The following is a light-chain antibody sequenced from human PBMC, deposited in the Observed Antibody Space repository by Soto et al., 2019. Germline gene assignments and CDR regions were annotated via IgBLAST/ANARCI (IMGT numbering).Light chain of an antibody. V-gene: IGKV3-20*01. CDR1: QSVSSSY. CDR2: GAS. J-gene: IGKJ1*01. Sequence: EIVLTQSPGTLSLSPGERATLSCRASQSVSSSYLAWYQQKPGQAPRLLIYGASSRATGIPDRCSGSGSGTDFTLTISRLEPEDFAVYYCHQYGGSPRTLGQGTKVEIK. CDR3: HQYGGSPRT.